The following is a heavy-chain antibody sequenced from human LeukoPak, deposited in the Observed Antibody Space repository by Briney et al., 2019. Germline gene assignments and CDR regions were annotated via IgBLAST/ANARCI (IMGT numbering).Heavy chain of an antibody. Sequence: GGSLRLSCAVSGFTFSSYWMRWVRQAPGKELEWVDNIKQDGSEKHYVDSVKGRFTISRDNAKNSLYLQMNSLRAEDTAVYYCAKVGDRYCSSTSCYVDYWGQGIVVTVSS. CDR1: GFTFSSYW. CDR3: AKVGDRYCSSTSCYVDY. J-gene: IGHJ4*02. D-gene: IGHD2-2*01. V-gene: IGHV3-7*03. CDR2: IKQDGSEK.